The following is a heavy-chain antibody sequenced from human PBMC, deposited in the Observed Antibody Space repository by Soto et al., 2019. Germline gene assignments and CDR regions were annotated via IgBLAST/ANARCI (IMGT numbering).Heavy chain of an antibody. D-gene: IGHD1-26*01. Sequence: TRSLTCSVSGGSINSYTNYWSWIRQTPSRGLEWIGYIYYSGTTYYNPSLKSRATIXXXTXXXXXPLTLXSVVAADTAVYYCGREIVDSFDISGYPDHWGHGTMDT. CDR1: GGSINSYTNY. J-gene: IGHJ4*01. CDR3: GREIVDSFDISGYPDH. V-gene: IGHV4-30-4*01. CDR2: IYYSGTT.